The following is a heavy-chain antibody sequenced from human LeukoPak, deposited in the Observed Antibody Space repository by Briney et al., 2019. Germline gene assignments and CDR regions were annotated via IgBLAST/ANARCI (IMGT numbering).Heavy chain of an antibody. V-gene: IGHV3-23*01. CDR3: SGGFYFDF. J-gene: IGHJ4*02. CDR2: ISGSGGTT. CDR1: GFTFSCYA. Sequence: GGSLRLSCAVSGFTFSCYAMSWVRQAPGKGLEWVSSISGSGGTTYYADSVKGRFSISRDNSKNTVYMQMTSLRAEDTAVYYCSGGFYFDFWGQGTLVTVSS.